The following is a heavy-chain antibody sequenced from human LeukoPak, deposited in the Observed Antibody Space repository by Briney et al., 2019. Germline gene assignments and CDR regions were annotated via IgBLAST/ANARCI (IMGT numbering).Heavy chain of an antibody. Sequence: GGPLRLSCAASGFTVSSNYMSWVRQPAGKGLEWVSVLYSGGATFYADSVKGRFTISGDTSKNTLYLQMNDLRADDTAVYYCTKLKGWYGEGFFDYWGQGTLVTVSS. V-gene: IGHV3-53*01. D-gene: IGHD6-19*01. CDR3: TKLKGWYGEGFFDY. J-gene: IGHJ4*02. CDR2: LYSGGAT. CDR1: GFTVSSNY.